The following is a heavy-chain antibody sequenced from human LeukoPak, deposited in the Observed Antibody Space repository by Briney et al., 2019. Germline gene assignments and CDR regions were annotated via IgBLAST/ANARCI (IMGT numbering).Heavy chain of an antibody. J-gene: IGHJ4*02. Sequence: SETLSLTCAVSGGSITTSNWWTWVRQPPGKGLEWIGEIYHTGSTNYNPSLKSRVTISVDKSKNQFSLKLSSVTAADTAVYYCAATYYYDSSGLYYFDYWGQGTLVTVSS. V-gene: IGHV4-4*02. D-gene: IGHD3-22*01. CDR3: AATYYYDSSGLYYFDY. CDR2: IYHTGST. CDR1: GGSITTSNW.